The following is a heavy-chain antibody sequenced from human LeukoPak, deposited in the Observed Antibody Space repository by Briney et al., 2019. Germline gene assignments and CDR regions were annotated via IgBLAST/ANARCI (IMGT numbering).Heavy chain of an antibody. CDR3: ARGYEQVDS. Sequence: SETLSLTCAVYGGSFSGYYWSWIRQPPGKGLEWIGEINHSGSTNYNPSLKSRVTMSVDTSKNQFSLKLSSVTAADTAVYYCARGYEQVDSWGQGTLVTVSS. V-gene: IGHV4-34*01. CDR1: GGSFSGYY. J-gene: IGHJ4*02. CDR2: INHSGST. D-gene: IGHD6-13*01.